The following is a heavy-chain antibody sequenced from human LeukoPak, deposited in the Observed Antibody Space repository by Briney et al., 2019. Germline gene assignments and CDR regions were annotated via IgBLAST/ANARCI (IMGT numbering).Heavy chain of an antibody. CDR3: AKLGYSAYDLPQYYYYMDV. CDR1: GYTFTGYY. V-gene: IGHV3-30*02. D-gene: IGHD5-12*01. CDR2: IRYDGSYK. J-gene: IGHJ6*03. Sequence: GASVKVSCKASGYTFTGYYMHWVRQAPGKGLEWVAFIRYDGSYKFYADSVKGRFSISRDNPENTLYLQMNSLRAEDTAVFYCAKLGYSAYDLPQYYYYMDVWGKGTTVTISS.